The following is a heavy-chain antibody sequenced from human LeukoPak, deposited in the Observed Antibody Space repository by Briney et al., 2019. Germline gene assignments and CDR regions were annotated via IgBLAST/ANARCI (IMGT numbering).Heavy chain of an antibody. CDR2: IFYRGSI. Sequence: SETLSLTCTVSGGSISNYYWSWIRQPPGKGLEWIGYIFYRGSIDYSPSLQSRVTISVDTSKNHLSLRLTSVTAADTAVYFCARGVVPGQDDAFDIWGRGTMVTVSS. D-gene: IGHD1-1*01. CDR3: ARGVVPGQDDAFDI. V-gene: IGHV4-59*12. CDR1: GGSISNYY. J-gene: IGHJ3*02.